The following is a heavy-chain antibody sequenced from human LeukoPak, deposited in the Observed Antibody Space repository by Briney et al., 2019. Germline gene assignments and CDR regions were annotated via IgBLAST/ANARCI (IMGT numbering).Heavy chain of an antibody. CDR2: ISYDGSNK. D-gene: IGHD5-12*01. CDR1: GFTFSSYA. J-gene: IGHJ4*02. Sequence: PGGSLRLSCSASGFTFSSYAMHWVRQAPGKGLEWVAVISYDGSNKYYADSVKGRFTISRDNSKNTLYLQMNSLRAEDTAVYYCANSQRRGYSGYDSHFDYWGQGTLVTVSS. CDR3: ANSQRRGYSGYDSHFDY. V-gene: IGHV3-30-3*01.